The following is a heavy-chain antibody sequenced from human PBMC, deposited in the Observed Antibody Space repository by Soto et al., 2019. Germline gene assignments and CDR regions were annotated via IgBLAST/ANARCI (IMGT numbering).Heavy chain of an antibody. Sequence: GGSLRLSCAASGFTFSSYAMGWVRQVPGKGLECVAVVSIGGSTHYADSVRGRFTISRDNSKNTLSLQMNSLTAEDTAVYFCAKRRGAGGHFDYWGQGAPVTVSS. V-gene: IGHV3-23*01. CDR2: VSIGGST. D-gene: IGHD2-15*01. J-gene: IGHJ4*02. CDR3: AKRRGAGGHFDY. CDR1: GFTFSSYA.